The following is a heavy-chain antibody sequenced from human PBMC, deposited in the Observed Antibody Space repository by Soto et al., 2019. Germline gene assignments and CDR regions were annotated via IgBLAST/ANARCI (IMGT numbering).Heavy chain of an antibody. CDR3: ARAAVVAGTNWFDP. CDR2: IYYSGST. V-gene: IGHV4-30-4*01. Sequence: SETLSLTCTVSGGSISSGDYYWSWIRQPPGKGLEWIGYIYYSGSTYYNPSLKSRVTISVDTSKNQFSLKLSSVTAADTAVYYCARAAVVAGTNWFDPWGQGTLVTVYS. D-gene: IGHD2-15*01. J-gene: IGHJ5*02. CDR1: GGSISSGDYY.